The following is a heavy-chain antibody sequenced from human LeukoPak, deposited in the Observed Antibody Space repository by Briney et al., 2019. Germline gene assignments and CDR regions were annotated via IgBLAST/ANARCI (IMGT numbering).Heavy chain of an antibody. CDR2: INHSGST. J-gene: IGHJ4*02. Sequence: PSETLSLTCAVYGGSFSGYYWSWIRQPPGKGLEWIGEINHSGSTNYNPSLKSRVTISVDTSKNQFSLKLSSVTAADTAVYYCARGPRRIAAAWGYWGQGTLVTVSS. D-gene: IGHD6-13*01. CDR3: ARGPRRIAAAWGY. V-gene: IGHV4-34*01. CDR1: GGSFSGYY.